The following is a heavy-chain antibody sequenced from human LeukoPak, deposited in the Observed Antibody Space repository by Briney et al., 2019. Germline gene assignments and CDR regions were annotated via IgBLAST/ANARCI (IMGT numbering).Heavy chain of an antibody. V-gene: IGHV1-46*01. Sequence: ATVKVSCKASGHTFISYYMHWVRQAPGQGLEWMGVINSSGRSTNYAQQFQGRVTMTRDTSTSTFYMELSSLTSEDTAVYYCARHSLIGTKPFDYWGQGTLVTVSS. CDR2: INSSGRST. CDR1: GHTFISYY. J-gene: IGHJ4*02. D-gene: IGHD1-20*01. CDR3: ARHSLIGTKPFDY.